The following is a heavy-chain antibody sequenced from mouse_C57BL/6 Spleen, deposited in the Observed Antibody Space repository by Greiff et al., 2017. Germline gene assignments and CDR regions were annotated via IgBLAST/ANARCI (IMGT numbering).Heavy chain of an antibody. D-gene: IGHD2-4*01. CDR3: ARGYDYHWYFDV. V-gene: IGHV3-6*01. CDR2: ISYDGSN. Sequence: EVHLVESGPGLVKPSQSLSLTCSVTGYSITSGYYWNWIRQFPGNKLEWMGYISYDGSNNYNPSLKNRISITRDTSKNQFFLKLNSVTTEDTATYYCARGYDYHWYFDVWGTGTTVTVSS. CDR1: GYSITSGYY. J-gene: IGHJ1*03.